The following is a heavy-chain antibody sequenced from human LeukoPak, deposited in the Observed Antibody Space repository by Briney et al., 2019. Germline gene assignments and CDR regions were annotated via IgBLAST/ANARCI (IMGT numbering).Heavy chain of an antibody. V-gene: IGHV3-23*01. J-gene: IGHJ3*02. CDR3: AKIQSIDAFDI. Sequence: GGSLRLSCAASGFTVSSNYMSWVRQAPGKGLEWVSAISGSGGSTYYADSVKGRFTISRDNSKNTLYLQMNSLRAEDTAVYYCAKIQSIDAFDIWGQGTMVTVSS. CDR1: GFTVSSNY. CDR2: ISGSGGST. D-gene: IGHD2/OR15-2a*01.